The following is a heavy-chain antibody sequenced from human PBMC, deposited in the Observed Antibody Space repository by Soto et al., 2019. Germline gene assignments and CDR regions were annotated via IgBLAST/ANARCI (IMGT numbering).Heavy chain of an antibody. CDR1: GLTLSSHY. V-gene: IGHV3-74*01. CDR2: INTDGSST. J-gene: IGHJ3*01. D-gene: IGHD1-26*01. Sequence: PGGSLRLSCAASGLTLSSHYFHWVRQAPGKGLMWVSRINTDGSSTSYADSVKGRFSISRDNAKNTLFLEMNSLRADDTAVYYCARHAPASSGSYWAGFDVWDQGTMVTVAS. CDR3: ARHAPASSGSYWAGFDV.